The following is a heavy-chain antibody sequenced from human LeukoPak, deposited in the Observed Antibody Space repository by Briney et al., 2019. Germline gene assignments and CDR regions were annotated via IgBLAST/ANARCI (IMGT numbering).Heavy chain of an antibody. CDR2: ISSSSSTI. CDR3: ARVGGYYGSGSYYNPFDY. J-gene: IGHJ4*02. CDR1: GFTFSSYS. Sequence: PGGSLRLSCAASGFTFSSYSMNWVRQAPGKGLEWVSYISSSSSTIYYADSVKGRFTISRDNAKNSLYLQMNSLRAEDTAVYYCARVGGYYGSGSYYNPFDYWGREPWSPSPQ. D-gene: IGHD3-10*01. V-gene: IGHV3-48*01.